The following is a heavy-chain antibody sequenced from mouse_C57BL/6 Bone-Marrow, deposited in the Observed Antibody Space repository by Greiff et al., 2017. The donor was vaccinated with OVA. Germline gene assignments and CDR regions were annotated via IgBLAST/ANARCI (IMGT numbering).Heavy chain of an antibody. D-gene: IGHD2-4*01. CDR2: IYPGGGYT. Sequence: QVQLQQSGAELVRPGTSVKMSCKASGYTFTNYWIGWAKQRPGHGLEWIGDIYPGGGYTNYNEKFKGKATLTADKSTSTAYLQFSSLTSEDAAIYYCAISYYDALFAYWGQGTLVTVSA. CDR3: AISYYDALFAY. J-gene: IGHJ3*01. CDR1: GYTFTNYW. V-gene: IGHV1-63*01.